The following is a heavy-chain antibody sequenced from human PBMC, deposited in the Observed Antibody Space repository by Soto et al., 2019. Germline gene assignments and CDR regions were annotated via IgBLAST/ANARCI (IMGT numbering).Heavy chain of an antibody. CDR3: ARGRGYSGQRRGWFDP. CDR1: GGSISTYH. CDR2: IYYSGRT. D-gene: IGHD5-12*01. J-gene: IGHJ5*02. V-gene: IGHV4-59*01. Sequence: SETLSLTCTVSGGSISTYHWNWIRQPPGKGLEWVGDIYYSGRTNYNPSLKSRVTISVDMSQNQVSLNLSSVTAADTAVYYCARGRGYSGQRRGWFDPWGQGTLVTVSS.